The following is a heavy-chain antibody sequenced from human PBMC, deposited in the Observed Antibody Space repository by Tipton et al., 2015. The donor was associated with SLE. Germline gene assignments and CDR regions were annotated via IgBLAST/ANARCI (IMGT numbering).Heavy chain of an antibody. CDR1: GFTFSSYS. V-gene: IGHV3-21*01. J-gene: IGHJ6*03. Sequence: GSLRLSCAASGFTFSSYSMNWVRQAPGKGLEWVSSITSSSSYIYYAYSVKGRFTISRDNAKNSLYLQRNSLRAEDTAVYYCARVYSSNWYDYYYMDVWGKGTTVTVSS. CDR2: ITSSSSYI. D-gene: IGHD6-13*01. CDR3: ARVYSSNWYDYYYMDV.